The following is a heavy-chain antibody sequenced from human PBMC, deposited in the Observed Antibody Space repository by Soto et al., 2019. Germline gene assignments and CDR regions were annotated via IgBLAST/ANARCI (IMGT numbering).Heavy chain of an antibody. CDR1: GFTFSRYG. Sequence: QVQLVESGGGVVQPGRSLRLSCAASGFTFSRYGMHWVRQAPGKGLEWVAVISYDGSNKYYADSVKGRFTISRDNSKNTLYLQMNSLRAEDTAVYYCAKSPISVGAHPYFDYWGQGTLVTVSS. V-gene: IGHV3-30*18. CDR3: AKSPISVGAHPYFDY. CDR2: ISYDGSNK. D-gene: IGHD1-26*01. J-gene: IGHJ4*02.